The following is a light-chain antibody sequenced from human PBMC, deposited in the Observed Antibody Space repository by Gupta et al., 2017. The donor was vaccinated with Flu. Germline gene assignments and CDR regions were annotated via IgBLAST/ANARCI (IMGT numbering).Light chain of an antibody. Sequence: QSVLTQPPPVSGAPGQRVTISCTVSSSNIGAGYDVHWYQQLPGTAPKLLIYGNSNRPSGVPDRFSGSKSGTSASLAITGLQAEDEADYYCQSYDSSLSASDVVFGGGTKLTVL. CDR3: QSYDSSLSASDVV. CDR2: GNS. V-gene: IGLV1-40*01. J-gene: IGLJ2*01. CDR1: SSNIGAGYD.